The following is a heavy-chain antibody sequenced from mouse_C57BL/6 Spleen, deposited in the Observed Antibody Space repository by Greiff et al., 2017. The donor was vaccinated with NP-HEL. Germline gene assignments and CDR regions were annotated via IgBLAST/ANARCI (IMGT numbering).Heavy chain of an antibody. V-gene: IGHV5-15*01. CDR1: GFTFSDYG. Sequence: DVQLVESGGGLVQPGGSLKLSCAASGFTFSDYGMAWVRQAPRKGPEWVAFISNLAYSIYYADTVTGRFTISRGNAKNTLYLEMSSLRSEDTAMYYCARQNYGSRVLWYFDVWGTGTTVTVAP. CDR2: ISNLAYSI. CDR3: ARQNYGSRVLWYFDV. J-gene: IGHJ1*03. D-gene: IGHD1-1*01.